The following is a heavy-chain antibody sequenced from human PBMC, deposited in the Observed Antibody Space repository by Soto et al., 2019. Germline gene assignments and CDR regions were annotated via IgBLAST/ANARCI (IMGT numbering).Heavy chain of an antibody. CDR2: IYDSGSS. D-gene: IGHD5-12*01. Sequence: SETLSLTCTVSGASISSGDYFWSWIRQSPGKGLEWIGYIYDSGSSYYNPSLKSRVTMSVDTSKNQFSLKLRSVTAADTAVYYCAREKGYISGPKNFDYWGQGTLVPVSS. J-gene: IGHJ4*02. CDR1: GASISSGDYF. V-gene: IGHV4-30-4*01. CDR3: AREKGYISGPKNFDY.